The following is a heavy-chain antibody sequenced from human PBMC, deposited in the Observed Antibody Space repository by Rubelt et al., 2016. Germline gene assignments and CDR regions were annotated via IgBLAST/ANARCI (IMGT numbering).Heavy chain of an antibody. CDR2: FVGSGGST. CDR3: AKDHPAL. Sequence: EVQLVESGGGLVQPGGSLKLSCAASGLPFSSYAMSWVGQAPGRGLSWASAFVGSGGSTYYADSVKGRFTISRDNSKNTLYLQMNSLRAEDTAVYYCAKDHPALWGQGTLVTVSS. D-gene: IGHD2-2*01. J-gene: IGHJ4*02. V-gene: IGHV3-23*04. CDR1: GLPFSSYA.